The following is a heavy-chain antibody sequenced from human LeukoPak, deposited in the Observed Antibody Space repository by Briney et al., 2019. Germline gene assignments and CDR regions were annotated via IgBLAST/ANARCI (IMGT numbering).Heavy chain of an antibody. CDR1: GYTFTSYG. V-gene: IGHV1-18*01. D-gene: IGHD1-26*01. Sequence: ASVTVSCKASGYTFTSYGISWVRQAPGQGLEWTGWISTYNGKTNYAQKLQARVNMTTDTSTSTAYMELRSLRSDDTAVYYCARGDPIVGATDPFDYWGQGTLVTVSS. CDR3: ARGDPIVGATDPFDY. J-gene: IGHJ4*02. CDR2: ISTYNGKT.